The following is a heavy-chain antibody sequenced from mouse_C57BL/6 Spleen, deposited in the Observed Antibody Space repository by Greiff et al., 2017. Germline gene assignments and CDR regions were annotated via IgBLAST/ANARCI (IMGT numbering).Heavy chain of an antibody. V-gene: IGHV1-53*01. J-gene: IGHJ2*01. Sequence: VQLQQSGAELVKPGASVKLSCTASGFNIKDYYMHWVKQRPGQGLEWIGNINPSNGGTNYNEKFKSKATLTVDKSSSTAYMQLSSLTSEDSAVYYCARSLITTVVNFDYWGQGTTLTVSS. CDR3: ARSLITTVVNFDY. CDR1: GFNIKDYY. D-gene: IGHD1-1*01. CDR2: INPSNGGT.